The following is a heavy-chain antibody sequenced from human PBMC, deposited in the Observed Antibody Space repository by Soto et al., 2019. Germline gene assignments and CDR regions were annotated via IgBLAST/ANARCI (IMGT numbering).Heavy chain of an antibody. V-gene: IGHV3-23*01. CDR3: AKKSGRSCYSYCPR. J-gene: IGHJ4*02. Sequence: PGGSLRLSCAASGFTFSTYAMGWVRQAPGKGLEWVSAISGSGDSAYYADSVKGRFTISRDNSKNTLYLQMNSLRAEDTAVYYCAKKSGRSCYSYCPRWGEGTMVTV. CDR2: ISGSGDSA. CDR1: GFTFSTYA. D-gene: IGHD2-15*01.